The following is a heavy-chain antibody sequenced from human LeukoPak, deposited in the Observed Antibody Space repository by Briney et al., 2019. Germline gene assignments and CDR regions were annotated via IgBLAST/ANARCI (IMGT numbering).Heavy chain of an antibody. V-gene: IGHV1-46*01. CDR2: INPSGGST. Sequence: ASVKVSCKASGYTFTSYYMHWVRQAPGQGLEWMGIINPSGGSTSYAQKFQGRVTMARDMSTSTVYMELSSLRSEDTAVYYCARGEKTYYYDSSGYSIDYWGQGTLVTVSS. J-gene: IGHJ4*02. CDR3: ARGEKTYYYDSSGYSIDY. CDR1: GYTFTSYY. D-gene: IGHD3-22*01.